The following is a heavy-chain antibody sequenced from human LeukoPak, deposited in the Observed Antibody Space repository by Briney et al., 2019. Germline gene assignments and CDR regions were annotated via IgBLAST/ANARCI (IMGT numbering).Heavy chain of an antibody. V-gene: IGHV3-21*01. Sequence: EGSLRLSCAASGFTFSSYSMNWVREAPGKGLEWVSSISSTSTYIYYADSLKGRFTISRDNAKNSLYLQMNSLRAEDTAVYYCARDSNSGYDRTFDYWGQGTLVTVSS. J-gene: IGHJ4*02. CDR3: ARDSNSGYDRTFDY. D-gene: IGHD5-12*01. CDR2: ISSTSTYI. CDR1: GFTFSSYS.